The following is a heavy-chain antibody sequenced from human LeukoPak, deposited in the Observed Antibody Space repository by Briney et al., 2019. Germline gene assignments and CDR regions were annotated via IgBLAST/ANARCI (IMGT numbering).Heavy chain of an antibody. Sequence: GGTLRLSCAASGFTFSSYGMHWVRQAPGKGLEWVAFIRCDGSNKYYADSVKGRFTISRDNSKNTLYLQMNSLRAEDTAVYYCAKDEMATISAPYYWGQGTLVTVSS. CDR3: AKDEMATISAPYY. V-gene: IGHV3-30*02. CDR2: IRCDGSNK. J-gene: IGHJ4*02. D-gene: IGHD5-24*01. CDR1: GFTFSSYG.